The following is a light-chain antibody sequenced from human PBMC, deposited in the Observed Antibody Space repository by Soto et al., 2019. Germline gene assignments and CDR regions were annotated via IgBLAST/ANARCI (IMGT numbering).Light chain of an antibody. J-gene: IGKJ4*01. CDR3: QQYYDIPLT. V-gene: IGKV4-1*01. CDR1: QSVLYDSNQKDY. CDR2: WAS. Sequence: DIVMTQSPESLPMSLGERATINWKSSQSVLYDSNQKDYLAWYQQKPGQPPKLIIYWASTRESGVPDRFSGSGSGTDCTLTISGLQAEDVAVYYCQQYYDIPLTFGGGTKVDIK.